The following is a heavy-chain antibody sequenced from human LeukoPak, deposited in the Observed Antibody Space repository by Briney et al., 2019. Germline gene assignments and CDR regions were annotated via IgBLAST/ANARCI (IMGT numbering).Heavy chain of an antibody. Sequence: SVKVSCKASGGTFSSYAISWVRQAPGQGLEWMGGIIPIFGTANYAQKFQGRVTITRDTSASTAYMELSSLRSEDTAVYYCARDRVRHDSSGYYSPWGQGTLVTVSS. CDR2: IIPIFGTA. J-gene: IGHJ5*02. CDR3: ARDRVRHDSSGYYSP. D-gene: IGHD3-22*01. V-gene: IGHV1-69*05. CDR1: GGTFSSYA.